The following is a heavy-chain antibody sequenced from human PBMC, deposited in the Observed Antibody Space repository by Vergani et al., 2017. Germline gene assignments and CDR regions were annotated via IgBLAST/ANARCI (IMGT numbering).Heavy chain of an antibody. CDR1: GFTFRDHY. CDR3: AGYRGSYDYFDS. Sequence: QVQLVESGGGLVKPGGPLRLSCAASGFTFRDHYMSWIRQAPGKGLEWVSYTSSTGSSISYAHSVKGRFTISRDNAKDSVFLQMNSLRAEDTAVYYCAGYRGSYDYFDSWGQGTLVTVSP. V-gene: IGHV3-11*01. CDR2: TSSTGSSI. J-gene: IGHJ4*02. D-gene: IGHD1-26*01.